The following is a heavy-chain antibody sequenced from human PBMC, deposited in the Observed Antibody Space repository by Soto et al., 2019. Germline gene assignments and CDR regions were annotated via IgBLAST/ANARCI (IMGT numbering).Heavy chain of an antibody. J-gene: IGHJ6*02. CDR1: GYTFTSYG. V-gene: IGHV1-18*01. CDR3: ARVSPNYYDSFSDYGMDV. Sequence: ASVKVSCKASGYTFTSYGISWVRQAPGQGLEWMGWISAYNGNTNYAQKLQGRVTMTTDTSTSTAYMELRSLRSDDTAVYYCARVSPNYYDSFSDYGMDVWGQGTTVTVSS. D-gene: IGHD3-22*01. CDR2: ISAYNGNT.